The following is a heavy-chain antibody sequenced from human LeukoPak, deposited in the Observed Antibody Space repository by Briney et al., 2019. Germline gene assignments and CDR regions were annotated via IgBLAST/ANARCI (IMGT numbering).Heavy chain of an antibody. V-gene: IGHV4-59*01. J-gene: IGHJ5*02. Sequence: SETLSLTCTVSGGSISSYYWSWIRQPPGKGLEWIGYIYYSGSSNYNPYLKSRVTISVDTSKNQFSLKLSSVTAADTAVYYCARARHPNWFDPWGQGTLVTVSS. CDR2: IYYSGSS. CDR1: GGSISSYY. CDR3: ARARHPNWFDP.